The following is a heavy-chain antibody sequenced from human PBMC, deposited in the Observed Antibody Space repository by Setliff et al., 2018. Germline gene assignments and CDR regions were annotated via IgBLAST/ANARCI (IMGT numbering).Heavy chain of an antibody. CDR1: GASISDSY. V-gene: IGHV4-59*08. Sequence: SETLSLTCGVSGASISDSYWSWIRQPPGEGLEWIGNINDSGSTYYNPSLKSRVTISVDRSKNQVFLRMTSVTAADTSFYYCARMGTDYIMTRVNSYQYYFYMDVWGKGTTVTVSS. J-gene: IGHJ6*03. D-gene: IGHD5-18*01. CDR2: INDSGST. CDR3: ARMGTDYIMTRVNSYQYYFYMDV.